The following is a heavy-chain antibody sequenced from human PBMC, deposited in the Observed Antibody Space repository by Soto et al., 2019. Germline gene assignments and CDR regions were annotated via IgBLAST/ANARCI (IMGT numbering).Heavy chain of an antibody. V-gene: IGHV3-7*01. D-gene: IGHD3-10*01. Sequence: VSLRLSCAACGFTFSTYWMSWVRQAPGKGLEWVANIKQDGSEKYYVDSVKGRFTISRENAKNSLYLQMNSLRAEDTVVYYCARDDTYYYGSGPVGGQGTLVTVSS. CDR3: ARDDTYYYGSGPV. CDR2: IKQDGSEK. CDR1: GFTFSTYW. J-gene: IGHJ4*02.